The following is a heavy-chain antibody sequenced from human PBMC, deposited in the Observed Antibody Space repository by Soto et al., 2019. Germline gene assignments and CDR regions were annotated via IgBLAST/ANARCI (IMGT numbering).Heavy chain of an antibody. CDR2: ISGSGGST. V-gene: IGHV3-23*01. Sequence: EVQLLESGGGLVQPGGSLSLSGAASRFTFSSYAMSWVGQAPGKGLEWVSAISGSGGSTYYADSVKGRFTISRDNSKNTLYLQMNSLRAEDTAVYYCAKSGCTNGVCGWFDPWGQGTLVTVSS. J-gene: IGHJ5*02. CDR3: AKSGCTNGVCGWFDP. D-gene: IGHD2-8*01. CDR1: RFTFSSYA.